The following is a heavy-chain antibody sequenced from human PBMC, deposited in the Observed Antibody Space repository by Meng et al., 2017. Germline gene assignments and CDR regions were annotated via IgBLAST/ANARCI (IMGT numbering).Heavy chain of an antibody. CDR3: ARYYGSGSYRFQRFDY. D-gene: IGHD3-10*01. J-gene: IGHJ4*02. Sequence: GGSLRLSCAASGFTFSIYWMSWVREAPGKGVEWVANIKQDGSEKYYVDSVKGRFTISRDNAKNSLYLQMNSLRAEDTAVYYCARYYGSGSYRFQRFDYWGQGTLVTVSS. CDR2: IKQDGSEK. CDR1: GFTFSIYW. V-gene: IGHV3-7*01.